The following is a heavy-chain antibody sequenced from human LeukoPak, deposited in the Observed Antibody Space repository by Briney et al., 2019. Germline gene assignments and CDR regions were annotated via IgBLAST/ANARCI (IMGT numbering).Heavy chain of an antibody. CDR1: GFTFSTSG. D-gene: IGHD5-18*01. CDR3: ARVGTVMVLFYWYFDL. Sequence: PGGSLRLSCAASGFTFSTSGVGWVRQAPGKGLEWVSVIYSGGDTYYADSVKGRFTISRDNSKNTLFLQMNSLRAEDTAVYYCARVGTVMVLFYWYFDLWGRGTLVTVSS. CDR2: IYSGGDT. V-gene: IGHV3-53*01. J-gene: IGHJ2*01.